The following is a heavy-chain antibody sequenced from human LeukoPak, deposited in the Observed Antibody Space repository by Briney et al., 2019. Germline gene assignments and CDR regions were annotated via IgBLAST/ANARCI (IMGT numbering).Heavy chain of an antibody. V-gene: IGHV4-59*08. CDR3: ARLRPVAGYDAFDI. D-gene: IGHD6-19*01. Sequence: SETLSLTCTVSGGSIGSYYWSWIRQPPGKGLEWIEYIYYSGSTNYNPSLKSRVTISVDTSKNQFSLKLTSVTAADTAVYYCARLRPVAGYDAFDIWGHGTMVTVSS. CDR1: GGSIGSYY. CDR2: IYYSGST. J-gene: IGHJ3*02.